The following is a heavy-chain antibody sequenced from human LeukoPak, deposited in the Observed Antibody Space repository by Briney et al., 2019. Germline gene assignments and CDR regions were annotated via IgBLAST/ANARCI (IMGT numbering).Heavy chain of an antibody. D-gene: IGHD6-6*01. CDR3: ARGAITAACPLDY. Sequence: QSGGSLRLSCAASGITVTSDYMSWVRQASGKGLEWVSVIYSGDNTYYADSVKGRFTISRDNSENMVYLQMNSLRAEDTAVYYCARGAITAACPLDYWGQGTLVTVSS. J-gene: IGHJ4*02. V-gene: IGHV3-53*01. CDR1: GITVTSDY. CDR2: IYSGDNT.